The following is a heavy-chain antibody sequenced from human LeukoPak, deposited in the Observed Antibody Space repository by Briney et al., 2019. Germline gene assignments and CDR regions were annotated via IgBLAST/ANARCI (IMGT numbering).Heavy chain of an antibody. V-gene: IGHV4-34*01. CDR3: ARGRRSSWYPGSRFDY. Sequence: SETLSLTCAVYGGSFSGYYWSWIRQPPGKGLEWIGEIDHSGSTNYNPSLKSRVTISVDTSKNQFSLKLSSVTAADTAVYYCARGRRSSWYPGSRFDYWGQGTLVTVSS. J-gene: IGHJ4*02. CDR1: GGSFSGYY. D-gene: IGHD6-13*01. CDR2: IDHSGST.